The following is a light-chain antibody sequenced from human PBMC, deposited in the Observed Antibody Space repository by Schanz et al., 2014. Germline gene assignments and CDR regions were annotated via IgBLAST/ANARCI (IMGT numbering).Light chain of an antibody. CDR2: EAS. V-gene: IGLV2-23*01. J-gene: IGLJ1*01. Sequence: QSALTQPASVSGSPGQSITISCTGTSSDIGSYNLVSWYRQHPGKAPKLIIYEASKRPSGVSNRFSGSKSVNTASLTISGLQDEDEADYYCCSYAGSYSYVFGTGTKLTVL. CDR1: SSDIGSYNL. CDR3: CSYAGSYSYV.